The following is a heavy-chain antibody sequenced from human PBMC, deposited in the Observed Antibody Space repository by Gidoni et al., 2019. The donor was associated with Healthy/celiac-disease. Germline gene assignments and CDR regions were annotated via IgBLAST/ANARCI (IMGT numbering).Heavy chain of an antibody. J-gene: IGHJ4*02. V-gene: IGHV3-73*02. CDR1: GFTFSGSA. CDR2: IRSKANSYAT. CDR3: TRRNYYDSSGYVDY. D-gene: IGHD3-22*01. Sequence: EVQLVESGGGLVQPGGSLKLSCAASGFTFSGSAMHWVRQASGKGLEWVGLIRSKANSYATAYAASVKGRFTISRDDSKNTAYLQMNSLKTEDTAVYYCTRRNYYDSSGYVDYWGQGTLVTVSS.